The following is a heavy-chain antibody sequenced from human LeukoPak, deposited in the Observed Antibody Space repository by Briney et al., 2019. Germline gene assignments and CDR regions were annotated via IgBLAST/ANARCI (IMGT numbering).Heavy chain of an antibody. V-gene: IGHV4-59*11. D-gene: IGHD5-18*01. CDR3: ATIERGSTFGYFDF. CDR1: GGSISSHY. J-gene: IGHJ4*02. CDR2: LFDSVNT. Sequence: SETLSLTCTVSGGSISSHYWSWIRQPPGKGLEWIAYLFDSVNTKDNPSLQSRLTLSADTSKDQFSLRLSSVTAADTAVYYCATIERGSTFGYFDFWGQGIKVTVSS.